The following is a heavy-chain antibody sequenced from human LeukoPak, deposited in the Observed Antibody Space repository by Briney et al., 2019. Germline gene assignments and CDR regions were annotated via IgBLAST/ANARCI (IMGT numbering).Heavy chain of an antibody. V-gene: IGHV1-2*02. Sequence: ASVKVSCKASGYTFTGYNMQWLRQAPGQGLEWMGWINPNSGGTNYAHKFQGRVTMTRDTSISTAYMELSRLTSDDTAVYYCEGDGHFDYWGQGTLVTVSS. CDR2: INPNSGGT. CDR3: EGDGHFDY. J-gene: IGHJ4*02. CDR1: GYTFTGYN.